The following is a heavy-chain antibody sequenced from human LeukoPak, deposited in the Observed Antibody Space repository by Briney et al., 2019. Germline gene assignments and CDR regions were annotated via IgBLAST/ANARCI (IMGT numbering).Heavy chain of an antibody. D-gene: IGHD3-10*01. CDR2: ISSSSSTI. CDR1: GFPFSYYR. V-gene: IGHV3-48*02. Sequence: GGPLTLSCAPSGFPFSYYRMNWLRQAPGKGLEGVSYISSSSSTIYYADSVKGRFTISRDSAKNSLFLQMNSLRDEDTAVYYCARDGGLGRTFDYWGKGTLVTVSS. J-gene: IGHJ4*02. CDR3: ARDGGLGRTFDY.